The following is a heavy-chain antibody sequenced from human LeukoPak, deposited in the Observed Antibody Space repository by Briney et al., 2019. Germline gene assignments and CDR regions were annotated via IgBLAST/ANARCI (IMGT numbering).Heavy chain of an antibody. J-gene: IGHJ4*02. CDR1: GFTFSSYA. CDR3: AKDLGGEGGSGCPGY. V-gene: IGHV3-23*01. D-gene: IGHD3-10*01. CDR2: ISGSASDT. Sequence: PGGSLRLSCAASGFTFSSYAMSWVRQVPGKGLEWVSAISGSASDTYYADSVKGRFTISRDNSKSTLYLQMNSLRAEDTAVYYCAKDLGGEGGSGCPGYWGQGTLVTVSS.